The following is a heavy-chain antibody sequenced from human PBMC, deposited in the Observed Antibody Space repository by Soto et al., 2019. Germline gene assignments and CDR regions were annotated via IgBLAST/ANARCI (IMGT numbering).Heavy chain of an antibody. CDR1: AGSISSSSYY. D-gene: IGHD3-10*01. CDR3: ARWVRGVISNWFDP. CDR2: IYYSGST. V-gene: IGHV4-39*01. Sequence: SETLSLTCTVSAGSISSSSYYWGWIRQPPGKGLEWIGSIYYSGSTYNNPSLKSRVTISVDTSRNQFSLKLSSVTAADTAVYYCARWVRGVISNWFDPCGQGTLVTVSS. J-gene: IGHJ5*02.